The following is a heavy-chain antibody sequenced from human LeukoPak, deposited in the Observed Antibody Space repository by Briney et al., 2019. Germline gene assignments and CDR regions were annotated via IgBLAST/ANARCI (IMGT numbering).Heavy chain of an antibody. Sequence: GGSLRLSCAASGFTFSSYSMNWVRQAPGKGLEWVSSISSSSSYIYYADSVKGRFTISRDNAKNSLYLQMNSLRAEDTAVYYCAGVFGQLNAFDIWGQGTMVTVSS. CDR2: ISSSSSYI. V-gene: IGHV3-21*01. D-gene: IGHD3-3*01. CDR1: GFTFSSYS. CDR3: AGVFGQLNAFDI. J-gene: IGHJ3*02.